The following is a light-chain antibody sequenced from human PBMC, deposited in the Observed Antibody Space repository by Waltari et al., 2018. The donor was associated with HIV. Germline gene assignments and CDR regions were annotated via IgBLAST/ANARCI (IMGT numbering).Light chain of an antibody. CDR1: RSPTYTDGPTH. J-gene: IGKJ2*01. CDR3: MQTVELPYT. CDR2: EVS. V-gene: IGKV2D-29*01. Sequence: MMTQTPLSLSVNSGQPASISCRSSRSPTYTDGPTHLYWLLQRPGQPPHLLVYEVSKRFSGVPDRFSGSGSGTDFTLHIRRVEAEDVGVYYCMQTVELPYTFGQGTKLEIK.